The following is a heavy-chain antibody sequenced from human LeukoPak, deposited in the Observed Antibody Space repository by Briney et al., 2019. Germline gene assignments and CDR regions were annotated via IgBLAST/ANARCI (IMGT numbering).Heavy chain of an antibody. J-gene: IGHJ3*02. CDR3: ARVLRGAFDI. D-gene: IGHD3-10*01. V-gene: IGHV3-48*02. CDR1: GFTFNIDA. Sequence: PGGSLKLSRAASGFTFNIDAMNWGRQAPGKGLEWVSQISTSIGAIYYADSVKGRFTISRDNANNSLYLQMNSLRDEDTAVYYCARVLRGAFDIWGEGTVDTVSS. CDR2: ISTSIGAI.